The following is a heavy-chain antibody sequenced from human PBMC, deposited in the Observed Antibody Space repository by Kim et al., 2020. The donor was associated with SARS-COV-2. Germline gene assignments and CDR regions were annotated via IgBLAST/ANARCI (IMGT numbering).Heavy chain of an antibody. CDR3: ASLWGTGTTWDGMDV. V-gene: IGHV3-21*01. J-gene: IGHJ6*02. D-gene: IGHD1-7*01. CDR1: GFTFSSYS. CDR2: ISSSSSYI. Sequence: GGSLRLSCAASGFTFSSYSMNWVRQAPGKGLEWVSSISSSSSYIYYADSVKGRFTISRDNAKNSLYLQTNSLRAEDTAVYYCASLWGTGTTWDGMDVWGQGTTVTVSS.